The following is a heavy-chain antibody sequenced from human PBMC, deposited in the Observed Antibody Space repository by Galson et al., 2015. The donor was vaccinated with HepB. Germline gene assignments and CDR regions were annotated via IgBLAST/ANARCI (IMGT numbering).Heavy chain of an antibody. V-gene: IGHV5-51*03. CDR1: GYSFTSYW. J-gene: IGHJ2*01. Sequence: QSGAEVKKPGESLKISCKGSGYSFTSYWIGWVRQMPGKGLEWMGIIYPGDPDTRYSPSFQGQVTISADKSISTAYLQWSSLKASDTAMYYCARTIAARPVDWYFDLWGRGTLVTVSS. CDR2: IYPGDPDT. CDR3: ARTIAARPVDWYFDL. D-gene: IGHD6-6*01.